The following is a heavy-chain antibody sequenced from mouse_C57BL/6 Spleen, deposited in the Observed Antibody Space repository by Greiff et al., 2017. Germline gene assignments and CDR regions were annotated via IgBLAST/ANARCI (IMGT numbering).Heavy chain of an antibody. CDR1: GYAFTNYL. J-gene: IGHJ4*01. CDR2: INPGSGGT. Sequence: QVQLKQSGAELVRPGTSVKVSCKASGYAFTNYLIEWVKQRPGQGLEWIGVINPGSGGTNYNEKFKGKATLTADKSSSTAYMQLSSLTSEDSAVYVCARNYGSSLYAMDYWGQGTSVTVSS. D-gene: IGHD1-1*01. CDR3: ARNYGSSLYAMDY. V-gene: IGHV1-54*01.